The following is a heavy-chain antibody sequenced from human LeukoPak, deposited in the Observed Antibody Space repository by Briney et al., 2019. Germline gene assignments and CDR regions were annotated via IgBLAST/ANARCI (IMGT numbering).Heavy chain of an antibody. CDR2: ISYDGSNK. CDR3: ARGSGGWFGSGFDY. CDR1: GFTFSSYA. V-gene: IGHV3-30-3*01. Sequence: PGRSLRLSCAASGFTFSSYAMHWVRQAPGKGLEWVAVISYDGSNKYYADSVKGRFTISRDNSKNTLYLQMNSLRAEDTAVYYCARGSGGWFGSGFDYWGQGTLVTVSS. J-gene: IGHJ4*02. D-gene: IGHD3-10*01.